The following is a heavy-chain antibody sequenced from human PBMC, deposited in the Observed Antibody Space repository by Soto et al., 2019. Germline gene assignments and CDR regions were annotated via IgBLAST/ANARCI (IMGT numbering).Heavy chain of an antibody. V-gene: IGHV3-53*01. CDR2: IYSGGST. CDR3: ARGFRYDFWYWFDP. D-gene: IGHD3-3*01. CDR1: GFTVSSNY. J-gene: IGHJ5*02. Sequence: GGSLRLSCAASGFTVSSNYMSWVRQAPGKGLEWVSVIYSGGSTYYADSVKGRFTISRDNSKNTLYLQMNSLRAEDTAVYYCARGFRYDFWYWFDPWGQGTLVTVS.